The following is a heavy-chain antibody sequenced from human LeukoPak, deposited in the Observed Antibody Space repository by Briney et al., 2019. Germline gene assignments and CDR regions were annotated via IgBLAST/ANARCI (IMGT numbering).Heavy chain of an antibody. J-gene: IGHJ4*02. D-gene: IGHD3-22*01. CDR2: INHSGST. CDR3: ARVTTRYFDY. Sequence: SETLSLTCAAYGGSFSGYYWSWIRQPPGKGREWIGEINHSGSTNYNPSLKSRVTISVDTSKNQFSLKLSSVTAADTAVYYCARVTTRYFDYWGQGTLVTVSS. CDR1: GGSFSGYY. V-gene: IGHV4-34*01.